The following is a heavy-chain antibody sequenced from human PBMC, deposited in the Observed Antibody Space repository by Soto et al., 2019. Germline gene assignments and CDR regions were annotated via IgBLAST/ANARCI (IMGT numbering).Heavy chain of an antibody. CDR3: ARGNPFNYAGFDV. CDR2: MNAKSGDT. J-gene: IGHJ6*02. D-gene: IGHD3-16*01. CDR1: GYTFSDFD. V-gene: IGHV1-8*01. Sequence: ASVKVSCKASGYTFSDFDINWLRQAAGQGPEWMEWMNAKSGDTFSAQRLQGKFNMTWDTSLSTAYMEVGSLTSDDAAIYCCARGNPFNYAGFDVWGQGTTVTVSS.